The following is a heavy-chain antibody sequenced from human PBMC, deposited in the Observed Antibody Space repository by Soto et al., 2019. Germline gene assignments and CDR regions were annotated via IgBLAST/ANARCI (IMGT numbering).Heavy chain of an antibody. CDR3: AIYHLELFRFDY. CDR2: ISLYNGNT. J-gene: IGHJ4*02. D-gene: IGHD2-2*01. Sequence: ASVKVSCKAYAFSFTSHGISWVRQAPGQGLEWMGWISLYNGNTNYAQQFQGRVTMTTDTSTSTAYMELRSLRSDDTAMYFCAIYHLELFRFDYWGQGTLVTVSS. CDR1: AFSFTSHG. V-gene: IGHV1-18*04.